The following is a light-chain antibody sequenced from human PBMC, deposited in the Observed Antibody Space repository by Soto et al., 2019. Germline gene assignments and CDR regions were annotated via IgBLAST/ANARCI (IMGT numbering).Light chain of an antibody. CDR2: EVS. CDR1: SSDVGGFNY. J-gene: IGLJ1*01. Sequence: QSALTQPASVSGSPGQSITVSCTGTSSDVGGFNYVSWFQQHPGKAPKLIIFEVSYRPPGVSNRFSGSKSGNTASLTISGLQPEDEADYYCSSFSTTTTLEIFGTGTKV. CDR3: SSFSTTTTLEI. V-gene: IGLV2-14*01.